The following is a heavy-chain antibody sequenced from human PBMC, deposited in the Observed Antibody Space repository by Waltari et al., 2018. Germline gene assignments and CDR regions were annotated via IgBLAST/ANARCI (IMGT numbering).Heavy chain of an antibody. CDR2: ISSSGSTI. CDR3: ARGVAAAGEFDY. J-gene: IGHJ4*02. Sequence: EVQLVESGGGLVQPGGSLRLSCAASGFTFSSYEMTWVRQAPGKGLEWVSYISSSGSTIYYADSVKGRFTISRDNAKNSLYLQMNSLRAEDTAVYYCARGVAAAGEFDYWGQGTLVTVSS. D-gene: IGHD6-13*01. CDR1: GFTFSSYE. V-gene: IGHV3-48*03.